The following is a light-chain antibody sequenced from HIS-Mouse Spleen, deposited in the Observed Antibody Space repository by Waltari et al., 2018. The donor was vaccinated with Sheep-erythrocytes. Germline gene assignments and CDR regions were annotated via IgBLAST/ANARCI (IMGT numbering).Light chain of an antibody. Sequence: PGQRVTISCSGSSSNIGSNTVNWYQQLPGTAPKLLIYSNNPRPSGVPDRFSGSKSGTSASLAISGFQSEDEADYYCAAWDDSLNGPVFGGGTKLTVL. V-gene: IGLV1-44*01. CDR3: AAWDDSLNGPV. J-gene: IGLJ3*02. CDR2: SNN. CDR1: SSNIGSNT.